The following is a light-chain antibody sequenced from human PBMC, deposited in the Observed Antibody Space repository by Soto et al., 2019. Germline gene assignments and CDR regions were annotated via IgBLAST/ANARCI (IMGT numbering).Light chain of an antibody. CDR2: EVS. CDR3: TSYTGDDFTFV. V-gene: IGLV2-8*01. Sequence: QSVLTQPPPASGSLGQSVTISCTGTSSDIGTYDYVSWYQQHPGRAPKLIIFEVSKRPLGVPDRFSGSKSGNTASLIVSGLQPDDEAEYHCTSYTGDDFTFVFGTGTKLTVL. CDR1: SSDIGTYDY. J-gene: IGLJ1*01.